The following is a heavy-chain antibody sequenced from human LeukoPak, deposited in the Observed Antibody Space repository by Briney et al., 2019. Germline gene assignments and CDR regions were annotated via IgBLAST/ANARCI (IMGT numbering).Heavy chain of an antibody. CDR1: GGSFSGYY. CDR3: ARPMTTVTTAFKWTYYYYMDV. CDR2: INHSGST. J-gene: IGHJ6*03. Sequence: SETLSLTCAVYGGSFSGYYWSWIRQPPGKGLEWIGEINHSGSTNYNPSLKSRVTISVDTSKNQFSLKLSSVTAADTAVYYCARPMTTVTTAFKWTYYYYMDVWGKGTTVTISS. D-gene: IGHD4-17*01. V-gene: IGHV4-34*01.